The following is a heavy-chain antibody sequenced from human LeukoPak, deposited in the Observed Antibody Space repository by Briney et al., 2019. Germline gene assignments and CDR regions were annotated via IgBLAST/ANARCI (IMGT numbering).Heavy chain of an antibody. CDR1: GGSFSGYY. D-gene: IGHD3-10*01. V-gene: IGHV4-30-4*08. Sequence: PSETLSLTCAVYGGSFSGYYWSWIRQPPGKGLEWIGYIYYSGSTYYNPSLKSRVTISVDTSKNQFSLKLSSVTAADTAVYYCATGTLTMVRGVRYYYYYMDVWGKGTTVTVSS. J-gene: IGHJ6*03. CDR3: ATGTLTMVRGVRYYYYYMDV. CDR2: IYYSGST.